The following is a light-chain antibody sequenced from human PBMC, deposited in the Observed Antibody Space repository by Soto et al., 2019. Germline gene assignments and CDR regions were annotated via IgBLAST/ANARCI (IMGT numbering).Light chain of an antibody. CDR3: QHYNNWLGT. Sequence: EIVLTQSPATLSLSPGERATLSCRASQSVSSNLAWYQQRPGQAPWLATCGASARATGIPDRFSGTGSGTEFTLTISSLQSEDFAVYYCQHYNNWLGTFGGGTKVDIK. CDR2: GAS. J-gene: IGKJ4*01. V-gene: IGKV3-15*01. CDR1: QSVSSN.